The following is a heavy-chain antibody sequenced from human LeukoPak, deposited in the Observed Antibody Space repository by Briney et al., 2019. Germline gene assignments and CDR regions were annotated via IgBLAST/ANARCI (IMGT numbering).Heavy chain of an antibody. J-gene: IGHJ4*02. Sequence: SETLSLTCTVSGGSISSYYWSWIRQPPGKGLEWIGYIYYSGTTNYNPSLKSRVTISVDTSKNQFSLKLSSVTAADTAVYYRARGVYIAAGQYGYWGQGTLVTVSS. CDR1: GGSISSYY. CDR3: ARGVYIAAGQYGY. CDR2: IYYSGTT. D-gene: IGHD6-13*01. V-gene: IGHV4-59*01.